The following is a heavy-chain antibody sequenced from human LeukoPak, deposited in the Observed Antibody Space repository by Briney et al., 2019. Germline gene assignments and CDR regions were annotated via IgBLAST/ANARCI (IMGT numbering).Heavy chain of an antibody. CDR2: IYYNGFT. V-gene: IGHV4-39*01. CDR3: ARHYDFWSGSAEFDC. J-gene: IGHJ4*02. CDR1: GGSISSSNYY. D-gene: IGHD3-3*01. Sequence: SETLSLTCTVSGGSISSSNYYWGWVRQPPGKGLEWIGSIYYNGFTYSNPSLKSRVTISVDTSKNQFSLELRSVTAADTAIYYCARHYDFWSGSAEFDCWGQGTLVTVSS.